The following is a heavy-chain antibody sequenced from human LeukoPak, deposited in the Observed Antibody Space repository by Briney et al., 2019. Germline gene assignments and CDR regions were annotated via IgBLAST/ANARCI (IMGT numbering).Heavy chain of an antibody. CDR3: AKALSSYYYDSSGPGY. V-gene: IGHV3-23*01. CDR2: ISGSGGST. J-gene: IGHJ4*02. CDR1: GFTFSSYA. Sequence: PGGSLRLSCAASGFTFSSYAMSWVRQAPGKGLEWVSAISGSGGSTYYADSVKGRFTISRDNSKNTLYLQMNSLRAEDTAVYYCAKALSSYYYDSSGPGYWGQGTLVTVSS. D-gene: IGHD3-22*01.